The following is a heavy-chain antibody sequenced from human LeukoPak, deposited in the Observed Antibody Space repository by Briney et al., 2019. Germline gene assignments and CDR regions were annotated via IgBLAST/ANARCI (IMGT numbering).Heavy chain of an antibody. V-gene: IGHV3-23*01. CDR1: GFTFSSYA. CDR3: AKRGVVIRVILVGFHKEAYYFDS. Sequence: PGGSLRLSCAASGFTFSSYAMSWVRQAPGKGLEWVAGISSSGGATNYADSVKGRFTISRDHPKNTLYLQMNSLRVEDTAVYFCAKRGVVIRVILVGFHKEAYYFDSWGQGALVTVSS. D-gene: IGHD3-22*01. CDR2: ISSSGGAT. J-gene: IGHJ4*02.